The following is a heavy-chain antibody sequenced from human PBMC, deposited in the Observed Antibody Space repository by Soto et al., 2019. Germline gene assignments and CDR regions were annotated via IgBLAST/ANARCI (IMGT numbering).Heavy chain of an antibody. Sequence: EVQLVESGGGLVQPGGSLRLSCAASGFTFSSYWMHWVRQAPGKGLVWVSRINSDGSSTSYADPVKGRFTISRDNAKNTLYLQMNSLRAEDTAVYYCARADGWYGAFDIWGQGTMVTVSS. J-gene: IGHJ3*02. CDR2: INSDGSST. CDR3: ARADGWYGAFDI. D-gene: IGHD6-19*01. V-gene: IGHV3-74*01. CDR1: GFTFSSYW.